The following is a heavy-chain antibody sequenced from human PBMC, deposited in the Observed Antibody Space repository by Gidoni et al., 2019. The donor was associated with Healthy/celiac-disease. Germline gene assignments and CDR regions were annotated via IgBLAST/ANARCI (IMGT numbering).Heavy chain of an antibody. J-gene: IGHJ4*02. V-gene: IGHV4-4*07. D-gene: IGHD3-22*01. CDR2: IYTSVST. CDR1: GGSISSYY. CDR3: ARELYYYDSSGYPFDY. Sequence: QVQLQESGPGLVKPSETLSLTCTVSGGSISSYYWSWIRQPAGKVLEWIGRIYTSVSTNYNPSLKSRVTMSVDTSKNQFSLKLSSVTAADTAVYYCARELYYYDSSGYPFDYWGQGTLVTVSS.